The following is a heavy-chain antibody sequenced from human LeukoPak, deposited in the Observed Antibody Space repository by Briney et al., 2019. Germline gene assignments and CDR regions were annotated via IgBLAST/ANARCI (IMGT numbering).Heavy chain of an antibody. J-gene: IGHJ6*02. V-gene: IGHV1-8*01. CDR3: ARWGAGSGSYYYYYGMDV. CDR2: MNPNSGNT. CDR1: GYTFTSYD. Sequence: ASVKVSCKASGYTFTSYDINWVRQATGQGLEWMGWMNPNSGNTGYAQKFQGRVTMTRNTSISTAYMELSSLRCEDTAVYYCARWGAGSGSYYYYYGMDVWGQGTTVTVSS. D-gene: IGHD3-10*01.